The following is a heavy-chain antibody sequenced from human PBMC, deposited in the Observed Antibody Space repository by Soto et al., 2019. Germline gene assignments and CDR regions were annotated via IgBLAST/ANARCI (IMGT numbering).Heavy chain of an antibody. Sequence: PSETLSLSCPVSGCSISSGDYYWSWIRQPPGKGLEWIGYIYYSGSTYYNPSLKSRVTISVDTSKNQFSLKLSSVTAADTAVYYCAREIHDYGDYAGWFDPWGQGTLVTVSS. CDR2: IYYSGST. J-gene: IGHJ5*02. CDR3: AREIHDYGDYAGWFDP. D-gene: IGHD4-17*01. V-gene: IGHV4-30-4*01. CDR1: GCSISSGDYY.